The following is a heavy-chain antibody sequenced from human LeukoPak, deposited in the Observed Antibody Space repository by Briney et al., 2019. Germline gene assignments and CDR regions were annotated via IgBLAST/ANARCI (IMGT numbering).Heavy chain of an antibody. CDR2: IYPADSTA. J-gene: IGHJ5*02. D-gene: IGHD5-18*01. V-gene: IGHV5-51*01. CDR1: GYSFTTYW. Sequence: PGESLKISCKASGYSFTTYWIGWVRQMPGKGLEWMGIIYPADSTAHYSPSFQGQVTISVDKSINTAYLQWSRLKASDTAMYYCARHQDVDTAIGWFDPWGQGTLVTVSS. CDR3: ARHQDVDTAIGWFDP.